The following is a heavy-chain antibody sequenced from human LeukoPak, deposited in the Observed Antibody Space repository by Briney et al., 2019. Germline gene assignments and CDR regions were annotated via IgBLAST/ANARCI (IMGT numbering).Heavy chain of an antibody. D-gene: IGHD5-12*01. CDR3: ARLGSSGYVPQWLEPTYYYYYMDV. J-gene: IGHJ6*03. V-gene: IGHV1-18*01. Sequence: ASVKVSCKASGYTFTSYGISWVRQAPGQGLERMGWISAYNGNTNYAQKLQGRVTMTTDTSTSTAYMELRSLRSDDTAVYYCARLGSSGYVPQWLEPTYYYYYMDVWGKGTTVTISS. CDR2: ISAYNGNT. CDR1: GYTFTSYG.